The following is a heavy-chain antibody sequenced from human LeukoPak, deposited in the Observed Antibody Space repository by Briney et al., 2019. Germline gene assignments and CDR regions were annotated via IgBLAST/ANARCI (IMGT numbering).Heavy chain of an antibody. D-gene: IGHD3-10*01. CDR3: ARNNYYGSGSYYVY. CDR1: GFTFSSYG. J-gene: IGHJ4*02. Sequence: GGSLRLSCAASGFTFSSYGMHWVRQAPGKGLEWVAFIRYDGSNKYYADSVKGRFAISRDNSKNTLYLQVNSLRAEDTAVYYCARNNYYGSGSYYVYWGQGTLVTVSS. V-gene: IGHV3-30*02. CDR2: IRYDGSNK.